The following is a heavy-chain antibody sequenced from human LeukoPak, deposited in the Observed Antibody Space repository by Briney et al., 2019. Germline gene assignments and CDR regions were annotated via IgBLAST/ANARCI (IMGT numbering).Heavy chain of an antibody. J-gene: IGHJ4*02. D-gene: IGHD2-21*01. V-gene: IGHV3-30*02. Sequence: GGSLRLSCAASGFTFSNYGMHWVRQVPGKGLEWVAFIPYDGSNKYYADSLKGRFTISRDNSKNTLYLQMNSLRAEDTAIYYCAKDICGGDCYPHGGYWGQGTLVTVSS. CDR1: GFTFSNYG. CDR3: AKDICGGDCYPHGGY. CDR2: IPYDGSNK.